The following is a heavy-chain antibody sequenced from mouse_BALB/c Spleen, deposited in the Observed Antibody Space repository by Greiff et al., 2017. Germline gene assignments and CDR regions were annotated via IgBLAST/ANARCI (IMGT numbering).Heavy chain of an antibody. Sequence: QVQLQQSGPELVKPGASVRISCKASGYTFTSYYIHWVKQRPGQGLEWIGWIYPGNVNTKYNEKFKGKATLTADKSSSTAYMQLSSLTSEDSAVYYCARGNSLLRLQDYWGQGTTLTVSS. V-gene: IGHV1S56*01. D-gene: IGHD1-2*01. CDR2: IYPGNVNT. CDR1: GYTFTSYY. J-gene: IGHJ2*01. CDR3: ARGNSLLRLQDY.